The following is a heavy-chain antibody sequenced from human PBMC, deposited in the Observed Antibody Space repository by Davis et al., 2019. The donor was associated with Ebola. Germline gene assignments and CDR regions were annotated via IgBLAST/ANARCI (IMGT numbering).Heavy chain of an antibody. CDR1: GGTFSSYA. CDR3: AKDRYYVNNPLYYESEC. Sequence: SVKVSCNASGGTFSSYAISWVRHAPGQGLDWMGGIIPVFGIPKYAPRFQGRVTITADESRTTAYMELSSLRSEDTAVYYCAKDRYYVNNPLYYESECWGQGTLVTVSS. J-gene: IGHJ4*02. D-gene: IGHD3-10*02. CDR2: IIPVFGIP. V-gene: IGHV1-69*13.